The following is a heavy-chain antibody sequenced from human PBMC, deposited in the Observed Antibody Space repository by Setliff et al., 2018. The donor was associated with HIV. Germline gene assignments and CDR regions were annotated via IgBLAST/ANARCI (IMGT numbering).Heavy chain of an antibody. J-gene: IGHJ4*02. V-gene: IGHV3-7*03. CDR2: VKQDGTET. CDR3: AKPRRYNTYYFDH. Sequence: GVLRLSCAASGFTFNSYGIHWVRQAPGKGLESVANVKQDGTETLYVDSVKGRFTISRDNANNLVYLQMNSLRVEDTAVYYRAKPRRYNTYYFDHWGQGTLVTVSS. D-gene: IGHD3-3*01. CDR1: GFTFNSYG.